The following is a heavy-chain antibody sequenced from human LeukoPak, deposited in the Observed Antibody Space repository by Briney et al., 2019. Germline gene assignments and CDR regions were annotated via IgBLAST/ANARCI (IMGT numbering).Heavy chain of an antibody. CDR3: TTDDAWDSSGYKVGAPTTSDY. V-gene: IGHV3-15*01. Sequence: GGSLRLSCAASGFTFSNAWMSWVRQAPGKGLEWVGRIKSKTDGGTTDYAAPVKGRFTISRDDSKNTLYLQMNSLKTEDTAVYYCTTDDAWDSSGYKVGAPTTSDYWGQGTLVTVTS. D-gene: IGHD3-22*01. CDR1: GFTFSNAW. J-gene: IGHJ4*02. CDR2: IKSKTDGGTT.